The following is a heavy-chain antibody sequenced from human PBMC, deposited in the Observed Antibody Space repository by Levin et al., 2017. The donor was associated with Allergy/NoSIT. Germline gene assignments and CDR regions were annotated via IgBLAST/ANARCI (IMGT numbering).Heavy chain of an antibody. V-gene: IGHV3-7*01. CDR1: GFTFSNFW. CDR2: IKQDGREK. D-gene: IGHD6-19*01. CDR3: AAISWLAFDY. J-gene: IGHJ4*02. Sequence: LSLTCAASGFTFSNFWMSWVRPAPGKGLEWVANIKQDGREKDYVDPVKGRFTISRDNAKNSLYLQMNSVIVEDTAVYYCAAISWLAFDYWGQGTPVTVSS.